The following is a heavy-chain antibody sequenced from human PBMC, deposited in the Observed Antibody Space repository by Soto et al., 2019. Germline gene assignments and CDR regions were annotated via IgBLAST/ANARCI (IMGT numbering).Heavy chain of an antibody. Sequence: GGSLRLSCAASGFTFSSYSMNWVRQAPGKGLEWVSYISSSSSTIYYADSVKGRFTISRDNAKNSLHLQMNRLRAEDTAVYYCARYSTKLGYWGQGTLVTVSS. V-gene: IGHV3-48*01. CDR3: ARYSTKLGY. CDR1: GFTFSSYS. J-gene: IGHJ4*02. D-gene: IGHD2-2*01. CDR2: ISSSSSTI.